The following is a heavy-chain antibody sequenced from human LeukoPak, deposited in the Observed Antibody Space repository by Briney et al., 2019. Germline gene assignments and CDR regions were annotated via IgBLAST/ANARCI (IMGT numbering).Heavy chain of an antibody. V-gene: IGHV3-23*01. CDR1: GFTSNRFA. D-gene: IGHD2-21*02. J-gene: IGHJ6*02. Sequence: GGSLRLSCAASGFTSNRFAMSWVRQAPGKGPEWVSDISGSGGSTYYADSVKGRFTISRDNSKNTLYLQMNSLRAEDTAVYYCAKKGDNYDYGMDVWGQGTTVTVSS. CDR2: ISGSGGST. CDR3: AKKGDNYDYGMDV.